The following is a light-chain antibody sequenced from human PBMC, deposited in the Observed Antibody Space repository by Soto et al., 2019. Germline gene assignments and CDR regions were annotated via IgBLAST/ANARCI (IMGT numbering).Light chain of an antibody. Sequence: DIQMTQSPSSVSASVGDRVTITCRASQGISNSLAWFQQKPGEAPRLLIYSASSFHSGVPSSFSGSGSGTDFTLTISSLQLEDLAPYYCDQGNCFPLTFGGGTKLEIK. V-gene: IGKV1-12*01. CDR2: SAS. CDR3: DQGNCFPLT. CDR1: QGISNS. J-gene: IGKJ4*01.